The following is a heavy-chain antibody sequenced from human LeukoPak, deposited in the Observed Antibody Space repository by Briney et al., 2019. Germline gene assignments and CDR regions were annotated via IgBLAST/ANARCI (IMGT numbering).Heavy chain of an antibody. CDR1: GYMFSTSY. Sequence: ASVKVSCKASGYMFSTSYMHWVRQAPGQGLEWMGVINTSDGGTSYAQKFQGRVTMTTDTSTTTVYMELSSLRSEDTALYYCARDDGYCGSDCYSGVDYWGQGTLVTVSS. D-gene: IGHD2-21*02. J-gene: IGHJ4*02. CDR2: INTSDGGT. V-gene: IGHV1-46*01. CDR3: ARDDGYCGSDCYSGVDY.